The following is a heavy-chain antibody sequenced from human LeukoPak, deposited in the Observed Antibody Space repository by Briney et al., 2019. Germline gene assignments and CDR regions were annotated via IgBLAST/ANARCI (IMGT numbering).Heavy chain of an antibody. J-gene: IGHJ5*02. CDR2: ISYDGSNK. Sequence: PGGSLRLSCAASGFTFSSYAMHWVRQAPGKGLEWVAVISYDGSNKYYADSVKGRFTISRDNSKNTLYLQMNSLRAEDTAVYYCARDITIGTTRFDPWGQGTLVTVSP. V-gene: IGHV3-30-3*01. CDR1: GFTFSSYA. D-gene: IGHD1-1*01. CDR3: ARDITIGTTRFDP.